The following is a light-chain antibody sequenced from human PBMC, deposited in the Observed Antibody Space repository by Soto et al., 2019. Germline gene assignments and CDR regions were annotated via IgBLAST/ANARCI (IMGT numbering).Light chain of an antibody. V-gene: IGLV2-14*01. CDR1: SSDVGGYNY. CDR2: DVS. J-gene: IGLJ1*01. CDR3: SSYTSGFYV. Sequence: QSVLTQPASVSGSPGQSITISCTRTSSDVGGYNYVSWYQQHPGKAPKLMIYDVSDRPSGVSNRFSGSKSGNTASLTISGLQAEDEADYYCSSYTSGFYVFGTGTKVTVL.